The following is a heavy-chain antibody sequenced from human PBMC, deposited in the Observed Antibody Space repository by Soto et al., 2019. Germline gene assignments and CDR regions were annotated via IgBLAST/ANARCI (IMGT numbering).Heavy chain of an antibody. V-gene: IGHV4-39*01. CDR2: IHHSGST. D-gene: IGHD6-19*01. J-gene: IGHJ4*02. CDR1: GDSISGSSYH. Sequence: PSETLSLTCTVSGDSISGSSYHWGWIRQPPGKGLEWIGSIHHSGSTYYNPSLRSRATISVDPSKNQFSLNLRSVTATDTAVFYCARHGHSSGWFFFDSWGQGTLVTSP. CDR3: ARHGHSSGWFFFDS.